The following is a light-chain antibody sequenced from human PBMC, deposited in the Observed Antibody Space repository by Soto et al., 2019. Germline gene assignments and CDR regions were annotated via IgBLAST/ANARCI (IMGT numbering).Light chain of an antibody. CDR2: GAS. CDR3: QQYGSSPRT. J-gene: IGKJ1*01. V-gene: IGKV3-20*01. Sequence: EIVLTQSPFTLSLSPVERATLSCIASQSVSSSHLAWYQQKPGQAPRLLISGASSRATGIPDRFTGSGSGTDFTLTISRLEPEDFAVYYCQQYGSSPRTFGQGTKVDIK. CDR1: QSVSSSH.